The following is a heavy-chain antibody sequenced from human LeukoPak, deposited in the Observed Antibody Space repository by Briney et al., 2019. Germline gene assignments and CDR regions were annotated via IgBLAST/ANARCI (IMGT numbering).Heavy chain of an antibody. Sequence: ASVKVSCRASGYTFTGYYMHWVRQAPGQGLEWMGRINPNSGGTNYAQKFQGRVTMTRDTSISTAYMGLSRLRSDDTAVYYCAREKGGLMVVTPEDWFDPWGQGTLVTVSS. J-gene: IGHJ5*02. CDR1: GYTFTGYY. CDR3: AREKGGLMVVTPEDWFDP. CDR2: INPNSGGT. D-gene: IGHD4-23*01. V-gene: IGHV1-2*06.